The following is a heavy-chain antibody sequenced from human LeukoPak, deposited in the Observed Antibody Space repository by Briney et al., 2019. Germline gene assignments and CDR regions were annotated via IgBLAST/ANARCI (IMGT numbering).Heavy chain of an antibody. CDR3: ARQYSSSWLDAFDI. J-gene: IGHJ3*02. Sequence: SETLSLTCTVSGGSISSSSYYWGWIRQPPGKGLEWIGEINHSGSTNYNPSLKSRVTISVDTSKNQFSLKLSSVTAADTAVYYCARQYSSSWLDAFDIWGQGTMVTVSS. D-gene: IGHD6-13*01. V-gene: IGHV4-39*01. CDR2: INHSGST. CDR1: GGSISSSSYY.